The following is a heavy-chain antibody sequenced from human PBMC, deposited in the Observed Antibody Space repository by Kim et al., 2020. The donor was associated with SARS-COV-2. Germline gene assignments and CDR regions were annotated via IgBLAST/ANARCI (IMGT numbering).Heavy chain of an antibody. D-gene: IGHD3-10*01. CDR2: ISSSGSTI. J-gene: IGHJ4*02. V-gene: IGHV3-48*03. CDR3: ARDSSNLWFGVTTTYDY. Sequence: GGSLRLSCAASGFTFSSYEMNWVRQAPGKGLEWVSYISSSGSTIYYADSVKGRFTISRDNAKNSLYLQMNSLRAEDTAVYYCARDSSNLWFGVTTTYDYWGQGTLVTVSS. CDR1: GFTFSSYE.